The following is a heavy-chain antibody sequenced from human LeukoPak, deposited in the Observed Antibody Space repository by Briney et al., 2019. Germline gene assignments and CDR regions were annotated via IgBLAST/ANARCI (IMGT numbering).Heavy chain of an antibody. CDR3: ARVLGSSSWAGDY. J-gene: IGHJ4*02. CDR2: MNPNSGNT. D-gene: IGHD6-13*01. Sequence: ASVKVSCKASGYTFTKYGISWARQATGQGLEWMGWMNPNSGNTGYAQKFQGRVTMTRNTSISTAYMELSSLRSEDTAVYYCARVLGSSSWAGDYWGQGTLVTVSS. V-gene: IGHV1-8*01. CDR1: GYTFTKYG.